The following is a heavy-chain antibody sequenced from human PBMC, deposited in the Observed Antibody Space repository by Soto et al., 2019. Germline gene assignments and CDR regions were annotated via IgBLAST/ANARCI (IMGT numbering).Heavy chain of an antibody. Sequence: QVQLVESGGGVVQPGRSLRLSCAASGFTFSSYGMHWVRQAPGKGLEWVAVISYDGSNKYYADSVKGRFTISRDNSKNTLYLQMNRLRAEDTAVYYCAKAVLSYDVWSGYSFDYWGQGTLVTVSS. CDR1: GFTFSSYG. D-gene: IGHD3-3*01. V-gene: IGHV3-30*18. J-gene: IGHJ4*02. CDR2: ISYDGSNK. CDR3: AKAVLSYDVWSGYSFDY.